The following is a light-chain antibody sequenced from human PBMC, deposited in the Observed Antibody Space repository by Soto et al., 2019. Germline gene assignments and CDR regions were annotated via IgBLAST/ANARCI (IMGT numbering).Light chain of an antibody. CDR2: LEGSGSY. CDR1: SGHSTYI. J-gene: IGLJ1*01. CDR3: ETWVSNTYV. Sequence: QSVLTQSSSASASLGSSVKLTCTLSSGHSTYIIAWHQQQPGKAPRYLMKLEGSGSYKKGSGVPYRFSGSSSGADRYLTIPNLQFEDEADYYCETWVSNTYVFGTGTKLTVL. V-gene: IGLV4-60*02.